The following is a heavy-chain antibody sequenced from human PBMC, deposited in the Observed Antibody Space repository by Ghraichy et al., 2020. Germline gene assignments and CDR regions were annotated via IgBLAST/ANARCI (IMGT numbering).Heavy chain of an antibody. CDR2: IYYSGST. Sequence: SETLSLTCTVSGGSISSYYWSWIRQPPGKGLEWIGYIYYSGSTNYNPSLKSRVTISVDTSKNQFSLKLSSVTAADTAVYYCATLSSWGIAVAGDVGAFDYWGQGTLVTVSS. J-gene: IGHJ4*02. V-gene: IGHV4-59*08. CDR1: GGSISSYY. CDR3: ATLSSWGIAVAGDVGAFDY. D-gene: IGHD6-19*01.